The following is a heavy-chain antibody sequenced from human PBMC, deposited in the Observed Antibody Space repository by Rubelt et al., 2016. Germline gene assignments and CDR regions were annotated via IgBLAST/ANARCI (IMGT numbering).Heavy chain of an antibody. V-gene: IGHV4-34*02. D-gene: IGHD5-18*01. CDR3: ARLRRKRIQQAPFDY. CDR1: GGSFSGYY. Sequence: QVQLQQGGAGLLKPSETLSLTCAVYGGSFSGYYWSWIRQPPGKGLEWIGEINLGGSSNYNPSLKTRVTISVDTSKNQFSLTVNSVTGADTDRYECARLRRKRIQQAPFDYWGQGSRVIVST. J-gene: IGHJ4*02. CDR2: INLGGSS.